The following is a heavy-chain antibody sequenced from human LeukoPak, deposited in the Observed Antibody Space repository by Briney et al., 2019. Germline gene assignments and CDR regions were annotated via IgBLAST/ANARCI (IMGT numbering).Heavy chain of an antibody. CDR3: ARTGSSGPVAFDI. D-gene: IGHD1-26*01. J-gene: IGHJ3*02. CDR1: GYRFTSYW. CDR2: IYPGDSDT. Sequence: GESLKISCKGSGYRFTSYWIGWVRQMPGKGLERMGIIYPGDSDTRYSPSFQGQVTISAVKSISTAYLQWSSLKASDSAMYYCARTGSSGPVAFDIWGQGTMVTVSS. V-gene: IGHV5-51*01.